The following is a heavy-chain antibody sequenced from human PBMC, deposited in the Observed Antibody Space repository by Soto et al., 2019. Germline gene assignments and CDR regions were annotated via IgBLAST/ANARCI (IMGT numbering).Heavy chain of an antibody. CDR2: IYHSGST. CDR1: GGSISSSNW. V-gene: IGHV4-4*02. Sequence: QVQLQESGPGLVKPSGTLSLTCAVSGGSISSSNWWRWVRQPPGTGLEWIGEIYHSGSTNYNPSLKSRVTISVDKSKNQFSLKLSSVTAADTAVYYCARRGYCTNGVCYYGMDVWGQGTTVTVSS. D-gene: IGHD2-8*01. CDR3: ARRGYCTNGVCYYGMDV. J-gene: IGHJ6*02.